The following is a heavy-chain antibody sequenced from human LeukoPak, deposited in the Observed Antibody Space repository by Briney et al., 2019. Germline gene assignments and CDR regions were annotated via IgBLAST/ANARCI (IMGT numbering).Heavy chain of an antibody. CDR2: INHSGST. CDR3: ARRARRVRGVIYYYYMDV. D-gene: IGHD3-10*01. Sequence: SETLSLTCTVSGGSISSGSYYWSWIRQPPGKGLEWIGEINHSGSTNYNPSLKSRVTISVDTSKNQFSLKLSSVTAADTAVYYCARRARRVRGVIYYYYMDVWGKGTTVTISS. CDR1: GGSISSGSYY. J-gene: IGHJ6*03. V-gene: IGHV4-39*07.